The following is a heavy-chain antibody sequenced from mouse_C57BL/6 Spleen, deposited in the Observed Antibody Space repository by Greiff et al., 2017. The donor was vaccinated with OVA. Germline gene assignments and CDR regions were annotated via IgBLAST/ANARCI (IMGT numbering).Heavy chain of an antibody. J-gene: IGHJ3*01. CDR1: GFTFSDYG. CDR2: ISSGSSTI. CDR3: AMGGSYGSSSWFAY. V-gene: IGHV5-17*01. Sequence: EVQLVESGGGLVKPGGSLKLSCAASGFTFSDYGMHWVRQAPEKGLEWVAYISSGSSTIYYADTVKGRFTISRDNAKNTLFLQMTSLRSGDTAMYYCAMGGSYGSSSWFAYWGQGTLVTVSA. D-gene: IGHD1-1*01.